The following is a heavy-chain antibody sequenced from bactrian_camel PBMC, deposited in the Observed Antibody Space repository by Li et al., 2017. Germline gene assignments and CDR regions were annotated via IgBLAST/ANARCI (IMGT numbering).Heavy chain of an antibody. CDR2: VDADGSTT. J-gene: IGHJ4*01. D-gene: IGHD1*01. CDR1: GFPVTRYV. Sequence: VQLVESGGGLVQPGGSLRLSCAASGFPVTRYVMAWVRQAPGKGLEWVANVDADGSTTYYADSVKGRFTISLENAKRTVYLQMNSLKPEDTAVYYCATCWCGFCTQISDYNDWGRGPRSPSP. CDR3: ATCWCGFCTQISDYND. V-gene: IGHV3S40*01.